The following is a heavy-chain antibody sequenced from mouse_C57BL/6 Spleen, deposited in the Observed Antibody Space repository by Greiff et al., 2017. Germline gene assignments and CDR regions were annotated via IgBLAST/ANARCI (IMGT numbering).Heavy chain of an antibody. V-gene: IGHV1-22*01. Sequence: EVQVVESGPELVKPGASVKMSCKASGYTFTDYNMHWVKQSHGKSLEWIGYINPNNGGTSYNQKFKGKATLTVNKSSSTAYMELRSLTSEDSAVYYCARAYGSSLYAMDYWGQGTSVTVSS. CDR2: INPNNGGT. CDR3: ARAYGSSLYAMDY. J-gene: IGHJ4*01. CDR1: GYTFTDYN. D-gene: IGHD1-1*01.